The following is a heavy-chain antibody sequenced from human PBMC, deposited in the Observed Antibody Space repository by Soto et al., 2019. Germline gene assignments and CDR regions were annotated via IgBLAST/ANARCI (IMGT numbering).Heavy chain of an antibody. CDR1: GFSLRTRGVG. CDR3: AKSGSSSCYGWFHR. CDR2: IYWNDDK. Sequence: SGPTLVNPTHTLTLTCIFSGFSLRTRGVGVGGIRQPPGKAREWLGFIYWNDDKRCSPSLKSRLTITKDTSKNQVVLTLTHTHPVATATYYCAKSGSSSCYGWFHRRDQGSLGSVSS. D-gene: IGHD2-15*01. J-gene: IGHJ5*02. V-gene: IGHV2-5*01.